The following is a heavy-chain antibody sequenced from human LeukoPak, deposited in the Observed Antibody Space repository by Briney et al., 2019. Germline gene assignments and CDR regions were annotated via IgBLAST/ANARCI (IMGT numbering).Heavy chain of an antibody. CDR3: ARLGYSNSLYYYYGMDV. J-gene: IGHJ6*02. CDR2: LNHSGST. CDR1: GGSFSGYY. V-gene: IGHV4-34*01. Sequence: SETLSLTCAVYGGSFSGYYWSWIRQPPGKGLGGFGELNHSGSTNYNPSLKSRVTISVDTSKNQFSLKLSSVTAADTAVYYCARLGYSNSLYYYYGMDVWGQGTTVTVSS. D-gene: IGHD4-11*01.